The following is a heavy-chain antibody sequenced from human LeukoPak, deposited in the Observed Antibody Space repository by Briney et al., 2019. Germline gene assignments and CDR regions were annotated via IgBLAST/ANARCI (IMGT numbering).Heavy chain of an antibody. D-gene: IGHD3-16*01. Sequence: PSETLSLTCTVSGGSISSSSYYWGWIRQPPGKGLEWIGSIYYSGSTYYNPSLKSRVTISVDTSKNQFSLKLSSVTAADTAVYYCAWDTFGGVADAFDIWGQGTMVTVSS. CDR1: GGSISSSSYY. V-gene: IGHV4-39*01. CDR2: IYYSGST. CDR3: AWDTFGGVADAFDI. J-gene: IGHJ3*02.